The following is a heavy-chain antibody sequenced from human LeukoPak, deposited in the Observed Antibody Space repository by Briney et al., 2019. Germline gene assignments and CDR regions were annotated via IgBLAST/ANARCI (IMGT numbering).Heavy chain of an antibody. CDR2: INSDGSST. CDR1: VFTFSIYW. D-gene: IGHD6-6*01. J-gene: IGHJ4*02. CDR3: ARDSSSREYYFDY. Sequence: QPGGSLRLSCAASVFTFSIYWMHWVRHAPGKGLVWVSRINSDGSSTSYADSVKGRFTISRDNAKNTLYLQMNSLRAEDTAVYYCARDSSSREYYFDYWGQGTLVTVSS. V-gene: IGHV3-74*01.